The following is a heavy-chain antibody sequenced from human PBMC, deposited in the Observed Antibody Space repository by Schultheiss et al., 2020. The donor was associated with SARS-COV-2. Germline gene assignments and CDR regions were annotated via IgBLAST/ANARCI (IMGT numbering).Heavy chain of an antibody. V-gene: IGHV3-30-3*02. CDR2: ISYDGSNK. CDR1: GFTFSSYA. J-gene: IGHJ4*02. CDR3: AKKGCTGTSCYNNY. Sequence: GSLRLSCAASGFTFSSYAMHWVRQAPGKGLEWVAVISYDGSNKYYADSVKGRFTISRDNSKNTLYLQMNSLRAEDTAIYYCAKKGCTGTSCYNNYWGQGTLVTVSS. D-gene: IGHD2-2*02.